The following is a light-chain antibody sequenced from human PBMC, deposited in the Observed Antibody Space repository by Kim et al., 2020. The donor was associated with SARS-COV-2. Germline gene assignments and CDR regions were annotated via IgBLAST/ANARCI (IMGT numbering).Light chain of an antibody. CDR3: QTWDNGINV. CDR1: SGHSRNA. Sequence: QPVLTQSPSASASLGASVKLTCTLSSGHSRNAISWHQQQPERGPRYLMKLNSDGSHTKGDGIPDRFSGSSSGAERYLTIPSLQSEDEADYYCQTWDNGINVFGGGTQLTVL. J-gene: IGLJ3*02. CDR2: LNSDGSH. V-gene: IGLV4-69*01.